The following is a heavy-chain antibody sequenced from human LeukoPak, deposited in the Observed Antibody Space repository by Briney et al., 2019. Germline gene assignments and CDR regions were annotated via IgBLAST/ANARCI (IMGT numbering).Heavy chain of an antibody. CDR1: GFTFSNYW. J-gene: IGHJ4*02. CDR3: ARDGYGDYPVDY. D-gene: IGHD4-17*01. Sequence: GGSLRLSCAASGFTFSNYWMHWVRQAPGKGLVWFSRINSDGTSATYADSVKGRFTISRDNAKNTLYLQVNSLRAEDTAVYYCARDGYGDYPVDYWGQGTLVTVSS. V-gene: IGHV3-74*01. CDR2: INSDGTSA.